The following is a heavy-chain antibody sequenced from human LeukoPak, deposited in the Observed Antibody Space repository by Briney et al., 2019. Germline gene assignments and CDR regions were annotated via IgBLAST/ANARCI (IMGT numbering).Heavy chain of an antibody. CDR2: IYSGGST. CDR3: ARTHFIRFLEYLEG. Sequence: GGSLRLSCAASGFTVSSNYMSWVRQAPGKGLEWVSVIYSGGSTYYADSVKGRFTISRDNSKNTLYLQMNSLRAEDTAVYYCARTHFIRFLEYLEGWGQGTLVTVSS. V-gene: IGHV3-53*01. D-gene: IGHD3-3*01. J-gene: IGHJ4*02. CDR1: GFTVSSNY.